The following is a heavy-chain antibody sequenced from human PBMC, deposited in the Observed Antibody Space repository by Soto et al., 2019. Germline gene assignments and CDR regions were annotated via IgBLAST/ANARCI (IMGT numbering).Heavy chain of an antibody. CDR3: ARAQQWLVRGYYYYGMDV. Sequence: PGESLKISCKGSGYSFTSYWIGWVRQMPGKGLEWMGIIYPGDSDTRYSPSFQGQVTISADKSISTAYLQWSSLKASDTAMYYCARAQQWLVRGYYYYGMDVWGQGTTVTVSS. D-gene: IGHD6-19*01. J-gene: IGHJ6*02. V-gene: IGHV5-51*01. CDR2: IYPGDSDT. CDR1: GYSFTSYW.